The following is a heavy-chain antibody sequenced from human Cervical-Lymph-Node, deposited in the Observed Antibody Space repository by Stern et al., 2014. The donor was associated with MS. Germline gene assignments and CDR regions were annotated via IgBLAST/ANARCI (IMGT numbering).Heavy chain of an antibody. CDR2: FDPEDGET. J-gene: IGHJ4*02. CDR1: GYTLTELS. V-gene: IGHV1-24*01. D-gene: IGHD1-26*01. Sequence: VQLVQSGAEVKKPGASVKVSCKVSGYTLTELSMHWVRQAPRKGLEWMGGFDPEDGETIYAQKVQGRGTMTEDTSTDTAYMELSSLRSEDTAVYYCATLSPGAGGNYYRHFDYWGQGTLVTVSS. CDR3: ATLSPGAGGNYYRHFDY.